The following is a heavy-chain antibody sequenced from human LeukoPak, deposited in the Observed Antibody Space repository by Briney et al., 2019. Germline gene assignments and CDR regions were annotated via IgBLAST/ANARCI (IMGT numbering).Heavy chain of an antibody. CDR3: ARLLGSVTTFDY. CDR2: LWPDGGVK. CDR1: GFSFSSSY. Sequence: GGSLRLSCAASGFSFSSSYMSWVRKAQGKGLEWVATLWPDGGVKRYVDSVRDRFTISRDNAKSSLYLQMSSLGAEDTGVYYCARLLGSVTTFDYWGQGALVTVS. D-gene: IGHD4-17*01. J-gene: IGHJ4*02. V-gene: IGHV3-7*01.